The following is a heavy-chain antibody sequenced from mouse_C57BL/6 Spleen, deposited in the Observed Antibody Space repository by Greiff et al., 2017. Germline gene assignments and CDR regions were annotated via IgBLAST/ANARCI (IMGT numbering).Heavy chain of an antibody. CDR1: GFTFSDYY. V-gene: IGHV5-16*01. J-gene: IGHJ1*03. CDR2: INYDGSST. CDR3: AREITTVVEGYFDV. Sequence: VESEGGLVQPGSSMKLSCTASGFTFSDYYMAWVRQVPEKGLEWVANINYDGSSTYYLDSLKSRFIISRDNAKNILYLQMSSLKSEDTATYYCAREITTVVEGYFDVWGTGTTVTVSS. D-gene: IGHD1-1*01.